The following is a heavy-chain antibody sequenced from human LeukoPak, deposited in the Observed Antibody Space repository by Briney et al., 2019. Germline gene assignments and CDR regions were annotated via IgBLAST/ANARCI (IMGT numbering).Heavy chain of an antibody. CDR2: IYSGGST. J-gene: IGHJ5*02. CDR3: ARAFTLHSGSYLFDP. Sequence: GGSLRLSCAASGFTVSSNYMSWVRQAPGKGLEWVSVIYSGGSTYYVESVKGRFTISRDNSKNTLYPQMNSLRAEDTAVYYCARAFTLHSGSYLFDPWGQGTLVAVSS. D-gene: IGHD1-26*01. CDR1: GFTVSSNY. V-gene: IGHV3-66*01.